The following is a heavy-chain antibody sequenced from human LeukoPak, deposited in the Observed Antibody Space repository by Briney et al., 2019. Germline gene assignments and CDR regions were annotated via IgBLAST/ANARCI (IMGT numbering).Heavy chain of an antibody. V-gene: IGHV1-69*06. Sequence: GASVKVSCKASGGTFSSYAISWVRQAPGQGLEWMGGIIPIFGTANYAQKFQGRVTITADKSTSTAYMELSSLRSEDTAVYYCARGDYYYDSSGYSRANAFDIWGQGTMVTVSS. D-gene: IGHD3-22*01. CDR1: GGTFSSYA. CDR3: ARGDYYYDSSGYSRANAFDI. J-gene: IGHJ3*02. CDR2: IIPIFGTA.